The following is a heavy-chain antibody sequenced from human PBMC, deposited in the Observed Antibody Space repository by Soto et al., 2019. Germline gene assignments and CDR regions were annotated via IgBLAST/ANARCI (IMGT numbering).Heavy chain of an antibody. V-gene: IGHV1-69*13. CDR1: GGTFSSYA. J-gene: IGHJ4*02. CDR3: ASPSSRRNYYDSSGHLDY. CDR2: VIPIFGTA. Sequence: WASVKVSCKASGGTFSSYAISWVRQAPGQGLEWMGGVIPIFGTANYAQKFQGRVTITADESTSTAYMELSSLRSEDTAVYYCASPSSRRNYYDSSGHLDYWGQGTLVTVSS. D-gene: IGHD3-22*01.